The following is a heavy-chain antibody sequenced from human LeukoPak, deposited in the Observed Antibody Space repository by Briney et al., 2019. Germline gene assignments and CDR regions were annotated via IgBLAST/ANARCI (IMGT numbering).Heavy chain of an antibody. V-gene: IGHV4-39*01. D-gene: IGHD6-13*01. Sequence: KSSETLSLTCTVSGGSISSSTYYWGWIRQPPGKGLEWIGNIHYSGSTYDNPSLKSRVTISVDTSKNQFSLKLRSVTAADTAVYHCARQGVGSSWYRPFDYWGQGTLVTVSS. J-gene: IGHJ4*02. CDR2: IHYSGST. CDR1: GGSISSSTYY. CDR3: ARQGVGSSWYRPFDY.